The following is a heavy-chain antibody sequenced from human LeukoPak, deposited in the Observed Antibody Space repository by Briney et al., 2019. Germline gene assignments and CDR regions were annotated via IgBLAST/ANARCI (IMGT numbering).Heavy chain of an antibody. D-gene: IGHD3-10*01. CDR2: ISSSGSNI. J-gene: IGHJ4*02. V-gene: IGHV3-11*01. CDR3: ASNRESYGSGSYYNY. Sequence: GGSLRLSCAASGFTFSNYYMSWIRQAPGKGLEWVSYISSSGSNIYYADSAKGRFTISRDNAKNSLYLQMNSLRAEDTAVYYCASNRESYGSGSYYNYWGQGTLVTVSS. CDR1: GFTFSNYY.